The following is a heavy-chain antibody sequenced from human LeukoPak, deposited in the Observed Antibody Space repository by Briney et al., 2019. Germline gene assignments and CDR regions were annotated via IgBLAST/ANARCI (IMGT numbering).Heavy chain of an antibody. J-gene: IGHJ6*02. CDR2: FDPEDGER. CDR3: ARGRGGAKNYYYYGMDV. D-gene: IGHD2-21*01. Sequence: ASVKVSCKVSGYTLTELSMHWVRQAPGKGLEWMGGFDPEDGERLYAQKFQGRVTMTEDTSTDTAYMELSSLRSEDTAVYYCARGRGGAKNYYYYGMDVWGQGTTVTVSS. V-gene: IGHV1-24*01. CDR1: GYTLTELS.